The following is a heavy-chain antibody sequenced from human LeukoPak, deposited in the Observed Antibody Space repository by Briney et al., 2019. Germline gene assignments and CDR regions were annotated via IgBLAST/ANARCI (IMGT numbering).Heavy chain of an antibody. D-gene: IGHD1-1*01. V-gene: IGHV3-23*01. CDR3: AKDPGTHYYYGMDV. Sequence: PGGSLRLSCAASGFTFSSYAMSGVRDAPAEGLEWVSAISGSGGSTYYADSVKGRFTISRDNSKNTLYLQMNSLRAEDTAVYYCAKDPGTHYYYGMDVWGQGTTVTVSS. CDR2: ISGSGGST. CDR1: GFTFSSYA. J-gene: IGHJ6*02.